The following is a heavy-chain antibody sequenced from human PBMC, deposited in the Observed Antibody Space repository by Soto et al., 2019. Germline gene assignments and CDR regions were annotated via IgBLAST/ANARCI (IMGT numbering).Heavy chain of an antibody. J-gene: IGHJ5*02. CDR3: ARRKQKRGWFDP. Sequence: QVQLVQSGAEVKKPGSSVKVSCKASGGTFSSYAISWVRQAPGQGLEWMGGIIPIFGTANYAQNFQRRVTITADESTSTAYMELSSLRSEDTAVYYCARRKQKRGWFDPWGQGTLVTVSS. CDR1: GGTFSSYA. CDR2: IIPIFGTA. D-gene: IGHD1-1*01. V-gene: IGHV1-69*01.